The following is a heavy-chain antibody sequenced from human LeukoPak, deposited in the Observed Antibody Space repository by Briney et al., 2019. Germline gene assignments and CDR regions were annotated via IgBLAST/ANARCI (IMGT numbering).Heavy chain of an antibody. J-gene: IGHJ5*02. V-gene: IGHV4-4*07. D-gene: IGHD3-3*01. CDR1: GGSISSYY. Sequence: SETLSLTCTVSGGSISSYYWSWIRQPAGKGLEWIGRIYTSGSTNYNPSLKSRVTISVDTSKNQFSLKLSSVTAADTAVYYCARSTPYYDFWSGKYNWFDPWGQGTLVTVSS. CDR2: IYTSGST. CDR3: ARSTPYYDFWSGKYNWFDP.